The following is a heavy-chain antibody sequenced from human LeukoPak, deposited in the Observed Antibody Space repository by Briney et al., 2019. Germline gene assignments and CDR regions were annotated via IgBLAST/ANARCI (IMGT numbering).Heavy chain of an antibody. CDR1: GYSFTSYW. CDR2: IYPGDSDT. J-gene: IGHJ5*02. V-gene: IGHV5-51*01. CDR3: ARQLGYCSSTSCPRWFDP. D-gene: IGHD2-2*01. Sequence: GESLKISCKGSGYSFTSYWIGWVRQMPRKGLEWMGTIYPGDSDTRYSPSFQGQVTISADKSISTAYLQWSSLKASDTAMYYCARQLGYCSSTSCPRWFDPWGQGTLVTVSS.